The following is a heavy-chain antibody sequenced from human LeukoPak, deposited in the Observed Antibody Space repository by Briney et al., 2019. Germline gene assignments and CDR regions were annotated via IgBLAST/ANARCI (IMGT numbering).Heavy chain of an antibody. CDR2: IYYSGGP. CDR3: ARDILTGYYENWFDS. Sequence: SETLSLTCTVSGGSISSSTYYWGWLRKPPGKGREWIGSIYYSGGPYYHPSHKRRVTLSVETSKNQCSLKLSSVTAADTAVYYCARDILTGYYENWFDSWGQGTMVSVSS. D-gene: IGHD3-9*01. V-gene: IGHV4-39*02. CDR1: GGSISSSTYY. J-gene: IGHJ5*01.